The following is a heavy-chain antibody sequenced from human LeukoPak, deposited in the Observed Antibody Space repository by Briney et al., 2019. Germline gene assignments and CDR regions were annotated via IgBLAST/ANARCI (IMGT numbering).Heavy chain of an antibody. Sequence: GGSLRLSCAAPTFTFCNYWMSWVRQAPGKGLEWVANIKEDGSEEYYVDSVKGRFTISRDNTKNSLYLQMNSLRAEDTAVYYCARDPAAWAYWGQGTLLTVSS. CDR2: IKEDGSEE. V-gene: IGHV3-7*01. CDR3: ARDPAAWAY. CDR1: TFTFCNYW. D-gene: IGHD6-13*01. J-gene: IGHJ4*02.